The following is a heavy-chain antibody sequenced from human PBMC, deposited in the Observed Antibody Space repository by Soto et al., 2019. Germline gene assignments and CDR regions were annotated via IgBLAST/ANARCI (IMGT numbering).Heavy chain of an antibody. CDR3: ARLPFLYCSGGSCYSGSGALDI. CDR1: GGSISSSSYY. Sequence: SETLSLTCTVSGGSISSSSYYWGWIRQPPGKGLEWIGSIYYSGSTYYNPSLKSRVTISVDTSKNQFSLKLSSVTAADTAVYYCARLPFLYCSGGSCYSGSGALDIWGQGTMVTVSS. J-gene: IGHJ3*02. V-gene: IGHV4-39*01. D-gene: IGHD2-15*01. CDR2: IYYSGST.